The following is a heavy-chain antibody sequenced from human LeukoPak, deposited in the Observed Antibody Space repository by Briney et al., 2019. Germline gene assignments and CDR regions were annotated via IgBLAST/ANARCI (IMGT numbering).Heavy chain of an antibody. D-gene: IGHD3-22*01. CDR3: ARTYGSSGYSAFHI. V-gene: IGHV4-59*01. CDR1: NGSINSYY. J-gene: IGHJ3*02. Sequence: SETLSLTCIVSNGSINSYYWSWIRQPPGKGLEWIGSTFYSGSAYYNPSLRSRVTISVDTSKSQFSLNLSSVTAADTAVYYCARTYGSSGYSAFHIWGQGKMVTVSS. CDR2: TFYSGSA.